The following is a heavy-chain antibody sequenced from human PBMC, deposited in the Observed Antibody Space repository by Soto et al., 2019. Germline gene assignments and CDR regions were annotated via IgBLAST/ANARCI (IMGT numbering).Heavy chain of an antibody. Sequence: GSLRLSCAASGFIVSTNYMNWVRQAPGKGLEWVSVIYSGGSTYYADSVKGRFTISRDNSKNTLYLQMNSLRAEDTAVYYCARRVSPSALDIWGQGTMVTVSS. V-gene: IGHV3-66*01. CDR2: IYSGGST. CDR1: GFIVSTNY. J-gene: IGHJ3*02. CDR3: ARRVSPSALDI. D-gene: IGHD3-10*01.